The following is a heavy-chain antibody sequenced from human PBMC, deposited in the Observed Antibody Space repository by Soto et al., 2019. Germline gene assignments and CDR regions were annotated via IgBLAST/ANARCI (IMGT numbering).Heavy chain of an antibody. CDR1: GYSISSGYY. CDR2: IYHSGST. D-gene: IGHD2-21*02. Sequence: PSETLSLTCAVSGYSISSGYYWGWIRQPPGKGLAWIGSIYHSGSTYYNPSLKSRVSISMDTPENRISLKLDSVTAADAGVYFGARDVMTTGDTWGPGTLVTVSS. V-gene: IGHV4-38-2*02. J-gene: IGHJ4*02. CDR3: ARDVMTTGDT.